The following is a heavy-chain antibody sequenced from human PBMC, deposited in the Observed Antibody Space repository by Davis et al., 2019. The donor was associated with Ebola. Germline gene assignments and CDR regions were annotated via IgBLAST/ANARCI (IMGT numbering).Heavy chain of an antibody. J-gene: IGHJ4*02. V-gene: IGHV3-30-3*01. Sequence: PGGSLRLSCAASGFTFSSYAMHWVRQAPGKGLEWVAVISYDGSNKYYADSVKGRFTISRDNSKNTLYLQMNSLRAEDTAVYYCASPKGLYYYDSSGYYYYWGQGTLVTVSS. D-gene: IGHD3-22*01. CDR3: ASPKGLYYYDSSGYYYY. CDR1: GFTFSSYA. CDR2: ISYDGSNK.